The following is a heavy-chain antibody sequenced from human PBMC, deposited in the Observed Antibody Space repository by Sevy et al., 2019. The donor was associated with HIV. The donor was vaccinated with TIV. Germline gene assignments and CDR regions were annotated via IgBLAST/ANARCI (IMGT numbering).Heavy chain of an antibody. CDR1: GFTFSSYA. D-gene: IGHD1-26*01. J-gene: IGHJ4*02. V-gene: IGHV3-30-3*01. CDR2: ISYDGSNK. Sequence: GGCLRLSCAASGFTFSSYAMHWVRQAPGKGLERVAVISYDGSNKYYADSVKGRFTISRDNSKNTLYLQINSLRAEDTAVYYCSRDRGGSYWEGFDYWGQGTLVTVSS. CDR3: SRDRGGSYWEGFDY.